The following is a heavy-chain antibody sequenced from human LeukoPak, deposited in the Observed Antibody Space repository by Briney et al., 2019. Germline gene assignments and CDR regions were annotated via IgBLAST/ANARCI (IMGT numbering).Heavy chain of an antibody. Sequence: GGSLRLSCAASGFTFSTFWMTWVRQAPGKGLEWVANIRKDGSEKYYVDSVKGRFTVSRDNAKNSLYLQMNSLRAEDTAVYYCARSSHGSGWGRSDYWGQGILVTVSS. J-gene: IGHJ4*02. CDR1: GFTFSTFW. CDR3: ARSSHGSGWGRSDY. D-gene: IGHD6-19*01. CDR2: IRKDGSEK. V-gene: IGHV3-7*01.